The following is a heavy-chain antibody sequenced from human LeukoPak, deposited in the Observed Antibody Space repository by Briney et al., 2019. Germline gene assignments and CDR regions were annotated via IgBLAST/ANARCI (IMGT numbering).Heavy chain of an antibody. CDR2: ISGSGGST. D-gene: IGHD2-2*01. Sequence: GGSLRLSCAASGCTFSSYGMSWVRQAPGKGLEWVSAISGSGGSTYYADSVKGRFTISRDNSKNTLYLQMNSLRAEDTAVYYCARCPTWGAYYMDVWGKGTTVTVSS. J-gene: IGHJ6*03. V-gene: IGHV3-23*01. CDR1: GCTFSSYG. CDR3: ARCPTWGAYYMDV.